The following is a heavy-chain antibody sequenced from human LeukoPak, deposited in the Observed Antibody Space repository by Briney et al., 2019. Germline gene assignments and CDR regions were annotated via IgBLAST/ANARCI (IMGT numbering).Heavy chain of an antibody. D-gene: IGHD3-16*01. V-gene: IGHV3-7*04. CDR3: ARDYD. CDR1: GFAFSSSW. CDR2: IKAGGSET. J-gene: IGHJ4*02. Sequence: GGSLRLSCAGSGFAFSSSWMTWVRQAPGKGLELVANIKAGGSETLYVDSVKGRFTISRENAKNSVFLQMTSLRVEDTAVYFCARDYDWGEGTLVTVSS.